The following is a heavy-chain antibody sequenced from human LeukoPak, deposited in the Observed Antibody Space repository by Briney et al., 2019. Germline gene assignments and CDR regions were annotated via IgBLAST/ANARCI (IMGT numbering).Heavy chain of an antibody. CDR2: IKQDGSEK. Sequence: GGTLRLSCTASGFTFSSYWMSWVRQAPGKGLEWVANIKQDGSEKYYVDSVKGRFTISRDNAKSSLYLQMNSLRAEDTAVYYCAREGDDSSGYTFDYWGQGTLVTVSS. V-gene: IGHV3-7*01. D-gene: IGHD3-22*01. CDR1: GFTFSSYW. J-gene: IGHJ4*02. CDR3: AREGDDSSGYTFDY.